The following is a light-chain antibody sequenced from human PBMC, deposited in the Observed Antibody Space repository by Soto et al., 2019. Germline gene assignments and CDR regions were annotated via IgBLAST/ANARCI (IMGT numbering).Light chain of an antibody. Sequence: EIVLTQSPGTLSLSTGERATLSCRASQSVRSSNLAWYQLKPGQAPRLLIYDTSTRAAGIPARFSGSGSGTEFTLTISSLQSEDSAVYHCQQYNKWPLTFGGGTKVDIK. V-gene: IGKV3-15*01. CDR1: QSVRSSN. J-gene: IGKJ4*01. CDR3: QQYNKWPLT. CDR2: DTS.